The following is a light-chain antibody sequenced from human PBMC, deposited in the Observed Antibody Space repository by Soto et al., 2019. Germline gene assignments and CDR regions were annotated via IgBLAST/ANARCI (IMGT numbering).Light chain of an antibody. J-gene: IGLJ1*01. Sequence: QSVLTQPASVSGSPGQSITISCTGTSSDVGGYIYVSWYQQHPGKAPKLMIYEVSNRPSGVSNRFSGSKSGNTASLTISGLQAEDEADYYCSSYTSSSTYVFCSGTKLTVL. CDR1: SSDVGGYIY. V-gene: IGLV2-14*01. CDR2: EVS. CDR3: SSYTSSSTYV.